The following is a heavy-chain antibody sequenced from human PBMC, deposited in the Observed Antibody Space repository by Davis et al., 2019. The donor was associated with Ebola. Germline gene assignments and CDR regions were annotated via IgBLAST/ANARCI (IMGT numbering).Heavy chain of an antibody. CDR1: GYSFTSHW. V-gene: IGHV5-10-1*01. D-gene: IGHD3-10*01. CDR3: ARRGHYYAFDI. Sequence: KVSCKASGYSFTSHWISWVRQMPGKGLEWMGRIDPSDSYTNYSPSFQGHVTISADKSISTAYLQWSSLKASDTAMYYCARRGHYYAFDIWSQGTMVTVSS. CDR2: IDPSDSYT. J-gene: IGHJ3*02.